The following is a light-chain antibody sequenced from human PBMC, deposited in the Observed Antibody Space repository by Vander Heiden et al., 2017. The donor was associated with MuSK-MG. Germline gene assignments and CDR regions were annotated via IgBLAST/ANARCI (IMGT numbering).Light chain of an antibody. CDR3: ASYTTTSALYV. J-gene: IGLJ1*01. CDR1: SRNIGGYDY. CDR2: DVS. V-gene: IGLV2-14*01. Sequence: QSVLTQHASVSGSPGQSITISCSGTSRNIGGYDYVSWYQQSPGKAPKLIIYDVSNRPSGVSDRFSGSKSGNTASLTISGLHVDDEADYYCASYTTTSALYVFGSGTQVTVL.